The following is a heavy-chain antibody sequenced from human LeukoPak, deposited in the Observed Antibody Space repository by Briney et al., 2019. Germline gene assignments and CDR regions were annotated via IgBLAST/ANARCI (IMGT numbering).Heavy chain of an antibody. CDR1: GFTFSSYS. Sequence: GGSLRLSCAASGFTFSSYSMNWVRQAPGKGLEWVSYISSSSSTIYYADSVKGRFTISRDNAKNTLYLQMNSLRAEDTAVYYCARGDSFDLEVFDYWGQGTLVTVSS. CDR3: ARGDSFDLEVFDY. V-gene: IGHV3-48*01. J-gene: IGHJ4*02. D-gene: IGHD1-1*01. CDR2: ISSSSSTI.